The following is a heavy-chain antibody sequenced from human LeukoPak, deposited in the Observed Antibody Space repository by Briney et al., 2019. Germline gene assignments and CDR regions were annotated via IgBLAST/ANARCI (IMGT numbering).Heavy chain of an antibody. J-gene: IGHJ3*02. Sequence: SGTLSLTCTVSGGSISGYYWRWIRQPPGEGLEWIGCIFGSGDSNYTPPLKSRLSISVDTSNNQFSLKLTSATAADTAVYYCAREKDTGSNHAKIRYDIWGQGTMVTVSS. D-gene: IGHD1-26*01. V-gene: IGHV4-59*01. CDR2: IFGSGDS. CDR3: AREKDTGSNHAKIRYDI. CDR1: GGSISGYY.